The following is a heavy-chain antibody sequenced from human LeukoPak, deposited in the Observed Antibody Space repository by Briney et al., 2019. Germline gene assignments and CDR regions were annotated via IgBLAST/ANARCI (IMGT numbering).Heavy chain of an antibody. CDR3: ARRAGGLARNNWFDP. CDR1: GFTFNTYS. V-gene: IGHV3-21*06. Sequence: GGSLRLSCEASGFTFNTYSMNWARQAPGKGLEWVSSIDSSGGYMFYADSVKGRFIISRDNAKDSLYLQMNSLRVEDTAVYYCARRAGGLARNNWFDPWGQGTLVTVSS. D-gene: IGHD3-16*01. J-gene: IGHJ5*02. CDR2: IDSSGGYM.